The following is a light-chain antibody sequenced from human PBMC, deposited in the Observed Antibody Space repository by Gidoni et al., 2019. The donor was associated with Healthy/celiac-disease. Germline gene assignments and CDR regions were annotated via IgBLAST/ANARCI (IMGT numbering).Light chain of an antibody. CDR1: QSVSSY. Sequence: EIVFTQSPATLSLSPGERATLSCRASQSVSSYLACYQQKPGQAPRLLIYDASNRATGIPARFSGSGSGTDFTLTISSLEPEDFAVYYCQQRSNWLFTFGPXTKVDIK. CDR2: DAS. CDR3: QQRSNWLFT. V-gene: IGKV3-11*01. J-gene: IGKJ3*01.